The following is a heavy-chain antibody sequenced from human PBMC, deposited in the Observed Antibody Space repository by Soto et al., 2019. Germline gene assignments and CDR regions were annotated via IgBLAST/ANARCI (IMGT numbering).Heavy chain of an antibody. CDR1: GGTFSSYA. D-gene: IGHD5-18*01. Sequence: SVKVSCKASGGTFSSYAISWVRQAPGQGLEWMGGIIPVFGTGIYAQKFQGRVTITADKSTNTAYMELSSLRSEDTAVYFCARVGGTGGYTYGLDYWGQGTLVTVSS. CDR2: IIPVFGTG. V-gene: IGHV1-69*06. CDR3: ARVGGTGGYTYGLDY. J-gene: IGHJ4*02.